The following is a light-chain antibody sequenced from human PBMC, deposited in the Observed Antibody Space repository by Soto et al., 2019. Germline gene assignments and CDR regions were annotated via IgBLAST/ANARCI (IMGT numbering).Light chain of an antibody. V-gene: IGKV3-20*01. CDR2: GAC. J-gene: IGKJ1*01. Sequence: EIVLTQSPGPRSLSPGERVTLSCRASQSITNNYLAWDQQKPGQAPRLLIYGACSRATGIPDRFLGSGSGTDFTLTVTRLEPEDFAVYFCQQHSNSPPTCGQGTKVEIQ. CDR1: QSITNNY. CDR3: QQHSNSPPT.